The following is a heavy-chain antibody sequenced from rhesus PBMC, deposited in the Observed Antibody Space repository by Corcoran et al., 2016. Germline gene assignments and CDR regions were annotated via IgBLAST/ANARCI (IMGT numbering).Heavy chain of an antibody. J-gene: IGHJ1*01. Sequence: QVQLVQSGAEIKQPGASVKLSCKASGYTFTSYYMHWVRQAPGQGLEWIVLISPYNGNKDNAQKFQGKGTITTDTSTSTGYMELSSLRSEDTAVYYCTRGRSSSIQYFEVWGQGALVTVSS. CDR3: TRGRSSSIQYFEV. CDR1: GYTFTSYY. D-gene: IGHD4-29*01. V-gene: IGHV1-1*01. CDR2: ISPYNGNK.